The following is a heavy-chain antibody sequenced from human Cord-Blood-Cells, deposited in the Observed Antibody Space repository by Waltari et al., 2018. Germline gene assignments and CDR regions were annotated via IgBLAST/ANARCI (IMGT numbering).Heavy chain of an antibody. D-gene: IGHD7-27*01. CDR1: GFTFSSYS. CDR3: ARDSGDHYFDY. J-gene: IGHJ4*02. V-gene: IGHV3-21*01. CDR2: ISSSSSYI. Sequence: EVQLVESGGGLVKPGGSLRLSCAASGFTFSSYSMNWVRQAPGKGLEWVSSISSSSSYIYYADSVKRRFTISRDNAKNSLYLQMNSLRAEDTAVYYCARDSGDHYFDYWGQGTLVTVSS.